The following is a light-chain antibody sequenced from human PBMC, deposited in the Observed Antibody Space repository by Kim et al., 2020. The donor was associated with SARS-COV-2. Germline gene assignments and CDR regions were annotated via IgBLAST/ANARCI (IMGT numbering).Light chain of an antibody. Sequence: LGQTVRITCHGDSLRIYYASWYQQKPGQAPLLVMSGKNNRPSGIPDRFSGSNSGNTASLTITGAQAEDEADYYCNSRDSSANHYVFGTGTKVTVL. J-gene: IGLJ1*01. CDR3: NSRDSSANHYV. CDR2: GKN. V-gene: IGLV3-19*01. CDR1: SLRIYY.